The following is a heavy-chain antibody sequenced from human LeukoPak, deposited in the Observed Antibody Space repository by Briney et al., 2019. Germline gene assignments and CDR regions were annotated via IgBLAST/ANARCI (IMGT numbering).Heavy chain of an antibody. Sequence: ASVKVSCKASGYTFTGYYMHWVRQAPGQGLEWMGWINPNSGGTNYAQHFQGRVTMIRDTSIRTAYQALSMLKSHDTSAHNCPREKLERPGIQGAIDYWGQGTLVTVSS. J-gene: IGHJ4*02. D-gene: IGHD5-18*01. CDR1: GYTFTGYY. CDR3: PREKLERPGIQGAIDY. CDR2: INPNSGGT. V-gene: IGHV1-2*02.